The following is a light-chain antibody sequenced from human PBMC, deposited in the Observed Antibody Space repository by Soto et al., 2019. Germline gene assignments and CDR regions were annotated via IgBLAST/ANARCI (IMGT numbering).Light chain of an antibody. Sequence: EIVLTQSPGTLSLSPGERATLSCRTSQSVRSSHLAWYQQKPGQAPRLLIYGASSRATGIPDRFSGSGSGTDFTLTISRLEPEDFAVYHCQQYSSSPPTFGGGPKVDIK. CDR2: GAS. CDR3: QQYSSSPPT. CDR1: QSVRSSH. V-gene: IGKV3-20*01. J-gene: IGKJ4*01.